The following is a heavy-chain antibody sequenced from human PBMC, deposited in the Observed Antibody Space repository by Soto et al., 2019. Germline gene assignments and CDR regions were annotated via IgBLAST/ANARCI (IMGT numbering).Heavy chain of an antibody. J-gene: IGHJ6*02. V-gene: IGHV3-30-3*01. Sequence: QVQLVESGGGVVQPGRSLRLSCVASGFTFSSYAMHWVRQAPGKGLEWVAVISYDGSNKYYADSVKGRFTISRDNSKNTLYLQMNSLRAEDTAVYYCAREINLELRDRSYYYYGMDVWGQGTTVTVSS. CDR2: ISYDGSNK. CDR3: AREINLELRDRSYYYYGMDV. CDR1: GFTFSSYA. D-gene: IGHD1-7*01.